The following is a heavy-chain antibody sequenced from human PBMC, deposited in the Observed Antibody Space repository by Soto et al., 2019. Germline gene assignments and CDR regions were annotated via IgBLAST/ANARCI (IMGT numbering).Heavy chain of an antibody. Sequence: SETLSLTCAVYGGSFSGYYWSWIRQPPGKGLEWIGEINHSGSTNYNPSLKSRVTISVDTSKNQFSLKLSSVTAADTAVYYCARRGRYCSGGSCYSTSNWFDPWGQGTLVTVSS. CDR2: INHSGST. D-gene: IGHD2-15*01. CDR3: ARRGRYCSGGSCYSTSNWFDP. CDR1: GGSFSGYY. J-gene: IGHJ5*02. V-gene: IGHV4-34*01.